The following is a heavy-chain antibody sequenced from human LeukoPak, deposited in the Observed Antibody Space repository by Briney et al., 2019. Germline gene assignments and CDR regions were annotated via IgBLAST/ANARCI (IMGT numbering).Heavy chain of an antibody. CDR3: ARDHYDFWSGYHDAFDI. V-gene: IGHV1-2*02. CDR1: GYTFTGYY. J-gene: IGHJ3*02. D-gene: IGHD3-3*01. Sequence: ASVKVSCKASGYTFTGYYMHWVRQAPGQGLEWMGWINPNSGGTNYAQKFQGRVTMTRDASIRTAYMELSRLRSDDTAVYYCARDHYDFWSGYHDAFDIWGQGTMVTVSS. CDR2: INPNSGGT.